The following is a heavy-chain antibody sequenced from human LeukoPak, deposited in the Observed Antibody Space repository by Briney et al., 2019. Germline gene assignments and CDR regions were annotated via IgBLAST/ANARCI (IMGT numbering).Heavy chain of an antibody. CDR3: ARKTSITIFGVVIPLLKHWFDP. CDR2: IYYSGST. V-gene: IGHV4-39*07. J-gene: IGHJ5*02. D-gene: IGHD3-3*01. CDR1: GGSISSSSYY. Sequence: SETLSLTCTVSGGSISSSSYYWGWIRQPPGKGLEWIGSIYYSGSTYYNPSLKSRVTISVDTSKNQFSLKLSSVTAADTAVYYCARKTSITIFGVVIPLLKHWFDPWGQGTLVTVSS.